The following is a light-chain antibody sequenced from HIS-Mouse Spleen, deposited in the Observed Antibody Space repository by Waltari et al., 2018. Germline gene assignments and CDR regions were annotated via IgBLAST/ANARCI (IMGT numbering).Light chain of an antibody. J-gene: IGLJ3*02. CDR2: EGS. V-gene: IGLV2-23*01. CDR3: CSYAGTNWV. Sequence: PGQSITISCTGTSSDVGSYNLVSWYQQHPGKAPKLMIYEGSKRPSGVSNRFSGSKSGNTASLTISGLQAEDEADYYCCSYAGTNWVLGGGTKLTVL. CDR1: SSDVGSYNL.